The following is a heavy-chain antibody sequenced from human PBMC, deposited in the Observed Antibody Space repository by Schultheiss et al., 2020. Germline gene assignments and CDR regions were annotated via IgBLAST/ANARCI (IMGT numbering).Heavy chain of an antibody. CDR2: VSCNVAST. D-gene: IGHD2-15*01. V-gene: IGHV3-23*01. J-gene: IGHJ4*02. CDR1: GFTFSSYA. CDR3: ATGRRDCSDGICYSWFYFDY. Sequence: GGSLRLSCAASGFTFSSYAMNWVRQAPGKGLEWVSAVSCNVASTFYADSLKGRFTISRDNLKNTLYLQMNRLRADDTAVYYCATGRRDCSDGICYSWFYFDYWGQGTLVTVSS.